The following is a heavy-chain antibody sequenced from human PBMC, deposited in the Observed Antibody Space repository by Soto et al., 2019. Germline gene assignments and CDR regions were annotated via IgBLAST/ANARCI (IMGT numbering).Heavy chain of an antibody. CDR3: ARELAPSFTQHLGFDP. D-gene: IGHD6-13*01. J-gene: IGHJ5*02. V-gene: IGHV3-30-3*01. CDR2: ISYDGSNK. CDR1: GFTFSSYA. Sequence: QVQLVESGGGVVQPGRSLRLSCAASGFTFSSYAMHWVRQAPGKGLEWVAVISYDGSNKYYADYVKGRFTISRDNSKNTLYLQMNSLRAEDTAVYYCARELAPSFTQHLGFDPWGQGTLVTVSS.